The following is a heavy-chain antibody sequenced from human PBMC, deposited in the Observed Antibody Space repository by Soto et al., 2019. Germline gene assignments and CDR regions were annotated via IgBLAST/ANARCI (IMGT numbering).Heavy chain of an antibody. J-gene: IGHJ4*02. Sequence: PGGSLRLACAASGFTFSSYGMHWVRQAPGKGLEWVAVISYDGSNKYYADSVKGRFTISRDNSKNTLYLQMNSLRAEDTAVYYCAKDTRDGYFDYWGQGTLVTVSS. CDR2: ISYDGSNK. CDR3: AKDTRDGYFDY. CDR1: GFTFSSYG. V-gene: IGHV3-30*18.